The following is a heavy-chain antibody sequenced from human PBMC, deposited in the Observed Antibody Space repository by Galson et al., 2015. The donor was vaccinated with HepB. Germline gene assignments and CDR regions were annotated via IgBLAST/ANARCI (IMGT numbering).Heavy chain of an antibody. D-gene: IGHD2-15*01. CDR2: IRSKANGYAT. CDR3: TSPSYCSGGSCYRASYYYYYGMDV. CDR1: GFTFSGSA. V-gene: IGHV3-73*01. J-gene: IGHJ6*02. Sequence: SLRLSCAASGFTFSGSAMHWFRQASGKGLEWVGRIRSKANGYATAYAASVKGRFTISRDDSKNTAYLQMNSLKTEDTAVYYCTSPSYCSGGSCYRASYYYYYGMDVWGQGTTVTVSS.